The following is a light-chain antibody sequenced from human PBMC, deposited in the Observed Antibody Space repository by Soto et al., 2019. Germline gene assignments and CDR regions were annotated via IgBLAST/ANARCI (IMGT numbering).Light chain of an antibody. Sequence: QSALTQPPSSSVTPGQRVTISCSGRSANIGNNFVCWYQQLPGTAPKLLIYSNNQRPSGVPARFSGSKSGTSASLAISGLRSEDEGDYYCVSWDDSLSGLVFGTGTKVTVL. V-gene: IGLV1-47*02. J-gene: IGLJ1*01. CDR1: SANIGNNF. CDR2: SNN. CDR3: VSWDDSLSGLV.